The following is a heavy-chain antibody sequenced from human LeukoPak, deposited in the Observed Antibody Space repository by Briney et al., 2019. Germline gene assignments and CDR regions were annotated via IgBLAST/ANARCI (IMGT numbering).Heavy chain of an antibody. J-gene: IGHJ4*02. CDR2: ISSSGSTI. Sequence: PGGSLRLSXAASGFTFSSYEMNWVRQAPGKGLEWVSYISSSGSTIYYADSVKGRFTISRDNAKNSLYLQMNSLRAEDTAVYYCARFWTYSSSWYIFDYWGQGTLVTVSS. V-gene: IGHV3-48*03. CDR3: ARFWTYSSSWYIFDY. D-gene: IGHD6-13*01. CDR1: GFTFSSYE.